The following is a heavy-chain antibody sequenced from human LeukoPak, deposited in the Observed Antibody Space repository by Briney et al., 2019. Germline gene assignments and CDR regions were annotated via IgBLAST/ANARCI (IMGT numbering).Heavy chain of an antibody. D-gene: IGHD4-23*01. Sequence: GASVKVSCKASGGTFSSYAISWVRQAPGQELEWMGWINPKSGGTYYVQKFQGRVTVTTDTSINTAYMELSSLTSDDTAVYYCAREFVTPTTNWGQGTLVTVSS. CDR2: INPKSGGT. V-gene: IGHV1-2*02. CDR1: GGTFSSYA. CDR3: AREFVTPTTN. J-gene: IGHJ1*01.